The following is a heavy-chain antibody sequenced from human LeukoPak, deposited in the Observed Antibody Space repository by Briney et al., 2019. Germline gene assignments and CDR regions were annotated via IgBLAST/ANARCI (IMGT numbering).Heavy chain of an antibody. V-gene: IGHV3-23*01. CDR3: AKEDRSGLYLINFDF. CDR1: GFTFSSYA. Sequence: PGGSLRLSCAASGFTFSSYAMSWVRQAPGKGLEWVSGISGSGANTYYADSVKGRFTISRDNSKNTLFLQMNGLRAEDTAVYYCAKEDRSGLYLINFDFWGQGTLVTVSS. D-gene: IGHD6-19*01. CDR2: ISGSGANT. J-gene: IGHJ4*02.